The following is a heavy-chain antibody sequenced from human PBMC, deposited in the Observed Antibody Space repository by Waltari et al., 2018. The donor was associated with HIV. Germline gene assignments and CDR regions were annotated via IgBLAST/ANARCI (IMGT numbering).Heavy chain of an antibody. J-gene: IGHJ4*02. CDR3: AREKVTVGPFDY. CDR1: GYTFTTYC. Sequence: QVLVVQSGAEVKKPGASVKVSCKASGYTFTTYCLHWVRQAPGQGLEWMGMINPSGGSTSYAQKFQGRVTMTRDTSTSTVYMELSSLRSEDTAVYYCAREKVTVGPFDYWGQGTLVTVSS. V-gene: IGHV1-46*03. D-gene: IGHD4-17*01. CDR2: INPSGGST.